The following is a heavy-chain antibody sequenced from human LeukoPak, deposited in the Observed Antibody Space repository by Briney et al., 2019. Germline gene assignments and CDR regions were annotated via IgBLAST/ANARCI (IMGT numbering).Heavy chain of an antibody. J-gene: IGHJ3*02. V-gene: IGHV3-21*01. D-gene: IGHD2-2*01. CDR3: ARESQGYCSSTSCYALGAFDI. Sequence: PGGSLRLSCAASGFTFSSYSMNWVRQAPGKGLEWVSSISSSSSYIYYADSVKGRFTISRDNAKNSLHLQMNSLRAEDTAVYYCARESQGYCSSTSCYALGAFDIWGQGTMVTVSS. CDR2: ISSSSSYI. CDR1: GFTFSSYS.